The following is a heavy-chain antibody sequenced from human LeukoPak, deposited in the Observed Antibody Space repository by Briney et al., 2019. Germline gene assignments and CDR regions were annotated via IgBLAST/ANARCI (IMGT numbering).Heavy chain of an antibody. J-gene: IGHJ4*02. Sequence: GGSLRLSCAASGFSISRYSMNWVRQAPGKGLEWVSSISSWSSYIYYADSVKGRFTISRDNAKNSLYLQMNGLRAEDTAVYYCASYMFWGVIGFDYWGQGTLVTVSS. V-gene: IGHV3-21*01. CDR1: GFSISRYS. CDR2: ISSWSSYI. CDR3: ASYMFWGVIGFDY. D-gene: IGHD3-16*02.